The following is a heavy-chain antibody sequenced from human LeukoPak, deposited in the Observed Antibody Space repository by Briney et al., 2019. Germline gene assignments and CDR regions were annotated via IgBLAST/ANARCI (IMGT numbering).Heavy chain of an antibody. D-gene: IGHD6-13*01. CDR3: AKDQSSSWAENWFDP. CDR2: ISGSGGST. J-gene: IGHJ5*02. Sequence: GTLRLSCAASGFTFSSYGMSWVRQAPGKGLEWVSAISGSGGSTYYADSVKGRFTISRDNSKKTLYLQMNSLRAEDTAVYYCAKDQSSSWAENWFDPWGQGTLVIASS. V-gene: IGHV3-23*01. CDR1: GFTFSSYG.